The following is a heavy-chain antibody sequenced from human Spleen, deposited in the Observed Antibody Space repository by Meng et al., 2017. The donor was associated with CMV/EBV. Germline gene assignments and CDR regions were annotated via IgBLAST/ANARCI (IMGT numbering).Heavy chain of an antibody. CDR2: IYYSGST. CDR3: ARQRLDNYYYYGMDV. Sequence: SETLSLTCTVSGGSVSSGTYYRIWIRQPPGKGLEWIGYIYYSGSTNYNPSLKSRVAISVDTSKNRISLKLSSVTAADTAVYYCARQRLDNYYYYGMDVWGQGTTVTVSS. CDR1: GGSVSSGTYY. J-gene: IGHJ6*02. D-gene: IGHD6-25*01. V-gene: IGHV4-61*01.